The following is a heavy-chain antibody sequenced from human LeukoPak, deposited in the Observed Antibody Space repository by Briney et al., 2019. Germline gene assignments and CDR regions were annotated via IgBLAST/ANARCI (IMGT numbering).Heavy chain of an antibody. CDR2: INHRGST. Sequence: PSETLSLTCVVYGGCFSGYYWSWIRQSPGKGLEWIGEINHRGSTNYNPSLKRRVTISLDTSKNQFSLKLSSVTAADTAVYYCARAGLWPNLWIDYWGQGTLATVSS. D-gene: IGHD5-18*01. J-gene: IGHJ4*02. V-gene: IGHV4-34*01. CDR3: ARAGLWPNLWIDY. CDR1: GGCFSGYY.